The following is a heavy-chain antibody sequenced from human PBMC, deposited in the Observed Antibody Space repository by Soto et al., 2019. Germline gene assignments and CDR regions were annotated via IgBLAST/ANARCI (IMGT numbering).Heavy chain of an antibody. D-gene: IGHD1-20*01. CDR1: GYTFTTHV. CDR2: VNGGDGNT. V-gene: IGHV1-3*01. Sequence: ASVKVSCKASGYTFTTHVMHWVRQAPGQRLEWMGWVNGGDGNTKYSQKFQDRVTITRDTSATTAYMELSRLRSEDRAVYYCARDSGIRGPSGDLDYWGQGTLVNVSS. J-gene: IGHJ4*02. CDR3: ARDSGIRGPSGDLDY.